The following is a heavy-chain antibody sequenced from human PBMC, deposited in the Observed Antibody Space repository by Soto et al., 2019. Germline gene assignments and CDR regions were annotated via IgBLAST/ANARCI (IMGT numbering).Heavy chain of an antibody. D-gene: IGHD2-8*01. Sequence: QVLLVQSGAEMKQPGSSVSVSCKASGDSFTNYAFTWVRQAPGQGPEWLGGIILASGTPHYSLRFQGRLTSTADESSSTANMELGSQRLDDTAVYYCGRYCANTKYGGGYYLDLWGQGTLLTVSS. V-gene: IGHV1-69*01. CDR1: GDSFTNYA. CDR3: GRYCANTKYGGGYYLDL. J-gene: IGHJ5*02. CDR2: IILASGTP.